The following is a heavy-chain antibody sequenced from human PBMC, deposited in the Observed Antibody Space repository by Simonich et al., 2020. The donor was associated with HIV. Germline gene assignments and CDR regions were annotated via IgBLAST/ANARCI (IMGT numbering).Heavy chain of an antibody. CDR2: IKSSSSYI. CDR3: ARDGRKGSSTSCSDY. V-gene: IGHV3-21*01. J-gene: IGHJ4*02. Sequence: EVQLVESGGGLVKPGGSLRLSCAASGFTFSSYSMNWVRQAPGKGLKWVSSIKSSSSYIYYADSVKGRCTISRDNAKNSLYLQMNSLRAEDTAVYYCARDGRKGSSTSCSDYWGQGTLVTVSS. CDR1: GFTFSSYS. D-gene: IGHD2-2*01.